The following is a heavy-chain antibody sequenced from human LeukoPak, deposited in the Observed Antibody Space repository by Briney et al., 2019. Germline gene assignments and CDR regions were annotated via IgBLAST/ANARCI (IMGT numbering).Heavy chain of an antibody. CDR1: GFTFSNHQ. V-gene: IGHV3-7*04. Sequence: PGGSLRLSCAGSGFTFSNHQMNWVRRAPGKGLEWVAKIKQDGGEKHYVDSVKGRFTISRDNAKNSLYLQMNSLRAEDTAVYYCARDQGRDILTGYFHDYWGQGTLVTVSS. D-gene: IGHD3-9*01. CDR2: IKQDGGEK. CDR3: ARDQGRDILTGYFHDY. J-gene: IGHJ4*02.